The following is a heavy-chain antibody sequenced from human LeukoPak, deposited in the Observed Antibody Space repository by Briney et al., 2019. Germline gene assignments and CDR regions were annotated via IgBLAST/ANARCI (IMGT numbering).Heavy chain of an antibody. Sequence: GASVKVSCKASGGTFSSYAISWVRQAPGQGLEWMGGIIPIFGTANYAQKFQGRVTITADESTSTAYMELSSLRPEDTAVYYCASAHPTYYYDSSGYAFDYWGQGTLVTVSS. CDR3: ASAHPTYYYDSSGYAFDY. CDR2: IIPIFGTA. CDR1: GGTFSSYA. J-gene: IGHJ4*02. D-gene: IGHD3-22*01. V-gene: IGHV1-69*13.